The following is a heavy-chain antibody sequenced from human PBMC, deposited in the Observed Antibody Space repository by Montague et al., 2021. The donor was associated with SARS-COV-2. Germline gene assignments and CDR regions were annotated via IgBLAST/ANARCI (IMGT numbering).Heavy chain of an antibody. V-gene: IGHV1-2*02. CDR2: INPKTGDT. CDR3: ARAEYCSGGSCGYYYYGMDV. D-gene: IGHD2-15*01. J-gene: IGHJ6*02. Sequence: SVKVSCKASGYIFTGSYIHWVRQAPGHGLEWMGWINPKTGDTNYGQKFQGRVTMTRNTSISTAYMELSSLRSEDTAVYYCARAEYCSGGSCGYYYYGMDVWGQGTSVTVSS. CDR1: GYIFTGSY.